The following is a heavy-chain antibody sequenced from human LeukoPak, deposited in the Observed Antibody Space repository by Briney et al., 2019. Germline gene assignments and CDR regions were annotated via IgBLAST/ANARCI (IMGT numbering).Heavy chain of an antibody. CDR3: AREPYLWFGELFDY. J-gene: IGHJ4*02. V-gene: IGHV1-69*05. Sequence: SVKVSCKASGGTFSSYAISWVRQAPGQGLEWMGRIIPIFGTANYAQKLQGRVTMTTDTSTSTAYMELRSLRSDDTAVYYCAREPYLWFGELFDYWGQGTLVTVSS. CDR1: GGTFSSYA. CDR2: IIPIFGTA. D-gene: IGHD3-10*01.